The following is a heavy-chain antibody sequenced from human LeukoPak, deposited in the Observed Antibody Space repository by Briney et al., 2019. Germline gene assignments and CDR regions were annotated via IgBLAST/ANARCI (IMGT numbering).Heavy chain of an antibody. D-gene: IGHD3-10*01. Sequence: PGGSLRLSCAASGFTFSNYPMNWVRQAPGKGLAWVSTISGSGGSTYYADSVKGRFTISRDNSKNTLYLQMNSLRAEDTAVYYCAKRYGSGSYYFDYWGQGTLVTVSS. CDR3: AKRYGSGSYYFDY. J-gene: IGHJ4*02. CDR2: ISGSGGST. V-gene: IGHV3-23*01. CDR1: GFTFSNYP.